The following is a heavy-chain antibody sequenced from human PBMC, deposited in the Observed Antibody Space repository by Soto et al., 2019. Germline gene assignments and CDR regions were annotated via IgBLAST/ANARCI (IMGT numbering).Heavy chain of an antibody. D-gene: IGHD6-19*01. V-gene: IGHV1-3*01. CDR3: ARGGRSAVADGFFDL. CDR1: GYTFTNYV. J-gene: IGHJ2*01. CDR2: INGGNVYT. Sequence: QVQLVQSGAEVKKPGASVKVSCKASGYTFTNYVIYWVRQAPGQRLEWMAWINGGNVYTKYSQKFQDRVTVTGDTSATTAYMEQRSLRSEDTAVYYCARGGRSAVADGFFDLWGRGTLVIVSS.